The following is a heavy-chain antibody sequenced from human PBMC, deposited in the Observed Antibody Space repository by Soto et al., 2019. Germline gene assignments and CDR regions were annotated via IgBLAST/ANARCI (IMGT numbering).Heavy chain of an antibody. D-gene: IGHD2-8*01. Sequence: EVQLVESGGGLVQPGRSLGLSCAASGFSFDDYAMHWVRQAPGKGLEWVTGISRNSGTRGYADSVKGRFTIARDNAKNSLYLQMNSLRAEDTALYYCARAVWSRDDGPPDSWGQGTLVTVSS. J-gene: IGHJ4*02. CDR3: ARAVWSRDDGPPDS. CDR1: GFSFDDYA. V-gene: IGHV3-9*01. CDR2: ISRNSGTR.